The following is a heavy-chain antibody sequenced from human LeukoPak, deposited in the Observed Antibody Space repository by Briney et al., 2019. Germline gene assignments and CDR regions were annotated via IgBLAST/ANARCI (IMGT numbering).Heavy chain of an antibody. J-gene: IGHJ4*02. Sequence: GASVKVSCKASGYTFTGYYIHWVRQAPGQGLEWTGWINPNSGGTNYAQKFQGRVTMTRDTSISTDYLELTRLRSDDTAVYYCARVRTVATFRFDYWGQGTLVTVSS. D-gene: IGHD5-12*01. CDR2: INPNSGGT. CDR3: ARVRTVATFRFDY. CDR1: GYTFTGYY. V-gene: IGHV1-2*02.